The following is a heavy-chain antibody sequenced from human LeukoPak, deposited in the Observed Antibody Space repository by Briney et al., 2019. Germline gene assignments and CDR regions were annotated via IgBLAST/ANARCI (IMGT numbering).Heavy chain of an antibody. CDR3: AKDERNWNYNLASQTYD. CDR2: ISGSGGST. CDR1: GFTFSSYA. Sequence: GGSLRLSCTASGFTFSSYAMSWVRQAPGKGLEWVSAISGSGGSTYYADSVKGRFTISRDNSKNTLYLQMNSLRAEDTAVYYCAKDERNWNYNLASQTYDWGQGTLVTVSS. D-gene: IGHD1-7*01. V-gene: IGHV3-23*01. J-gene: IGHJ4*02.